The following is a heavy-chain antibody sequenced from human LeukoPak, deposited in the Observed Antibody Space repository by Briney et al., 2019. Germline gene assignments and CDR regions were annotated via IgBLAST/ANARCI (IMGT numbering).Heavy chain of an antibody. CDR3: ARGLQVVVADTTPRGYYYYGMDV. CDR1: GGSTTIYT. V-gene: IGHV4-59*01. Sequence: ETLSLTSAVSGGSTTIYTWRWMPEPPRKGVGWSGYIYYSGSTNYNPSLKSRVTISVDTSKSQFSLKLSSVTAADTAVYYCARGLQVVVADTTPRGYYYYGMDVWGQGTTVTVSS. J-gene: IGHJ6*02. D-gene: IGHD2-15*01. CDR2: IYYSGST.